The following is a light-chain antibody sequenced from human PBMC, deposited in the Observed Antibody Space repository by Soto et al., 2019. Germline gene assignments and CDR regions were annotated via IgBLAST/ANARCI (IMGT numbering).Light chain of an antibody. V-gene: IGLV2-14*01. CDR3: SSKTSTTTLVV. CDR2: DVS. CDR1: SSDVGGYDY. Sequence: QSALTQPASVSGSPGQSITISCTGTSSDVGGYDYVSWYQQHPGKAPKLMIYDVSNRPSGVCYRFSGSKSGNAASLTISGLQAEDEADYYCSSKTSTTTLVVFGGGTKLTVL. J-gene: IGLJ2*01.